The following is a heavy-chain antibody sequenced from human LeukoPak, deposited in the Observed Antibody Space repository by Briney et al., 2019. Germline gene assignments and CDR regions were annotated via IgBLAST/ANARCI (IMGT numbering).Heavy chain of an antibody. CDR3: ARVQYSSGWYY. D-gene: IGHD6-19*01. CDR1: GGSISSYY. V-gene: IGHV4-59*12. CDR2: IYYSGST. Sequence: SETLSLTCTVSGGSISSYYWSWIRQPPGKGLEWIGYIYYSGSTYYNPSLKSRVTISVDTSKNQFSLKLSSVTAADTAVYYCARVQYSSGWYYWGQGTLVTVSS. J-gene: IGHJ4*02.